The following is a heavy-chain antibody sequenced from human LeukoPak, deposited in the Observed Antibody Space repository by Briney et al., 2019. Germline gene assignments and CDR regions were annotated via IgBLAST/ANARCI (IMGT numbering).Heavy chain of an antibody. J-gene: IGHJ4*02. CDR1: GCDFSSFD. Sequence: ASVKVSCKASGCDFSSFDVNWLRQAPGQGLEWMGWVNPSSGNSGCAQKFQGRVSMTRNTSINTAYMELINLQSDDTAVYYCARGTPYCTRASCYNYWGQGSLVTVSS. CDR2: VNPSSGNS. V-gene: IGHV1-8*01. CDR3: ARGTPYCTRASCYNY. D-gene: IGHD2-2*02.